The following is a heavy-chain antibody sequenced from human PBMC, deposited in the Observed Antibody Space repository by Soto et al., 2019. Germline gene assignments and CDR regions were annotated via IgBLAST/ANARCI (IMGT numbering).Heavy chain of an antibody. CDR1: GGSFSGYY. CDR3: ARGGMILIDY. J-gene: IGHJ4*02. V-gene: IGHV4-34*01. D-gene: IGHD3-16*01. Sequence: SETLSLTCAVHGGSFSGYYWSWIRQPPGKGLEWIGEINHSGSTNYNPSLKSRVTISVDTSKNQFSLKLSSVTAADTAVYYCARGGMILIDYWGQGTLVTVSS. CDR2: INHSGST.